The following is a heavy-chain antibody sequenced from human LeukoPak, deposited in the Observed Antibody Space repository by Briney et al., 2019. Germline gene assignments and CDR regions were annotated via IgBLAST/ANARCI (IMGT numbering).Heavy chain of an antibody. D-gene: IGHD3-9*01. CDR1: GFTFSSYS. J-gene: IGHJ6*03. Sequence: PGGSLRPSCAASGFTFSSYSMNWVRQAPGKGLEWVSSISSSSSYIYYADSVKGRFTISRDNAKNSLYLQMNSLRAEDTAVYYCAREGPYYDILTGYYSYEYYYMDVWGKGTTVTISS. CDR2: ISSSSSYI. V-gene: IGHV3-21*01. CDR3: AREGPYYDILTGYYSYEYYYMDV.